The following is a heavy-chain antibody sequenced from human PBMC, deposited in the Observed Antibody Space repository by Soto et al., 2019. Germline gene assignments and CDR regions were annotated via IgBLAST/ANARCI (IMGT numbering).Heavy chain of an antibody. D-gene: IGHD1-1*01. V-gene: IGHV3-7*01. CDR1: GFVFRAYW. CDR3: VRESGFTEY. Sequence: GGSLRLSCAASGFVFRAYWMGWVRQAPGKELEWVASTIQDGGETHYVDSVKGRFTISRDNAKNSLYLQMNRLRVDDTAVYYCVRESGFTEYWGQGTLVTVSS. CDR2: TIQDGGET. J-gene: IGHJ4*02.